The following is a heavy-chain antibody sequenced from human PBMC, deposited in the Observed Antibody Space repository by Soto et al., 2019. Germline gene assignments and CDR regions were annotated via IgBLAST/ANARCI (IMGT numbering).Heavy chain of an antibody. V-gene: IGHV3-7*04. Sequence: PGGSLRLSCAASGFIFSSYAMSWVRQAPGKGLEWVANIKQDGSEKYYVDSVKGRFTISRDNAKNSLYLQMNSLRAEDTAVYYCARAREAYCGGDCYEAGFDYWGQGTLVTVSS. CDR3: ARAREAYCGGDCYEAGFDY. D-gene: IGHD2-21*02. J-gene: IGHJ4*02. CDR2: IKQDGSEK. CDR1: GFIFSSYA.